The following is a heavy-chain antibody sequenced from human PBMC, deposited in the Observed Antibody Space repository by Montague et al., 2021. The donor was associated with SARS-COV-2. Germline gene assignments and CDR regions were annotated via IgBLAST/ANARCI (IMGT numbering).Heavy chain of an antibody. CDR1: GVSISSSSYY. D-gene: IGHD6-13*01. CDR2: IYYSGST. J-gene: IGHJ5*02. V-gene: IGHV4-39*02. CDR3: ARKEMKYSSVWSTGGNWFDH. Sequence: SETLSLTCTVSGVSISSSSYYWCWIRQPPGKVLWWIGSIYYSGSTYYHPSLKSRVTISVDTSKNHFSLKLSSVTAADTAVYYCARKEMKYSSVWSTGGNWFDHWGQGTLVTVSS.